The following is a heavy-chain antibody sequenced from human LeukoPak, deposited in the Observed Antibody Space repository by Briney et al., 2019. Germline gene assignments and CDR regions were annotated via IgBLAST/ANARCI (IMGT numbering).Heavy chain of an antibody. CDR3: ARGPDFWSGFLVDY. V-gene: IGHV4-34*01. CDR1: GGSFSGYY. Sequence: SETLPLTCAVYGGSFSGYYWSWIRQPPGKGLEWIGEINHSGSTNYNPSLKSRVTTSVDTSKNQFSLKLSSVTAADTAVYYCARGPDFWSGFLVDYWGQGTLVTVSS. D-gene: IGHD3-3*01. CDR2: INHSGST. J-gene: IGHJ4*02.